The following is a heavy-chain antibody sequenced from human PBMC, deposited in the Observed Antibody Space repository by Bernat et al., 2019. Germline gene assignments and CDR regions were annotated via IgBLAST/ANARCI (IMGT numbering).Heavy chain of an antibody. J-gene: IGHJ4*02. Sequence: EVQLVESGGGLVQPGGSLRLSCSASGFTFSSYAMHWVRQAPGKGLEYVSAISSNGGSTYYADSVKGRFTISRDNSKNTLYLQMSSLSAEDTAVYYCVKDLAAAGRGGVDYWGQGTLVTVSS. CDR1: GFTFSSYA. CDR2: ISSNGGST. D-gene: IGHD6-13*01. V-gene: IGHV3-64D*06. CDR3: VKDLAAAGRGGVDY.